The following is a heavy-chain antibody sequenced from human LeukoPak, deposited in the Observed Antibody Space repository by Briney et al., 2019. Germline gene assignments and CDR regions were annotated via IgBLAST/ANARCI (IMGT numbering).Heavy chain of an antibody. CDR3: AKGIFWLDP. V-gene: IGHV3-23*01. CDR2: ITAGGGGT. Sequence: GVSLRLSCAASGFTFSSHAMTWLRQAPGGGLQWVSSITAGGGGTYYADSVKGRFTISRDNSKNILYLQMKTLRAADTAVYYCAKGIFWLDPWGQGTQVTASS. CDR1: GFTFSSHA. J-gene: IGHJ5*02. D-gene: IGHD6-13*01.